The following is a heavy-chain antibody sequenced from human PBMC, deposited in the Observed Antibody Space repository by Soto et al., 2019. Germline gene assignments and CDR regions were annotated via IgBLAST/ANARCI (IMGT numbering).Heavy chain of an antibody. CDR1: GFTFSSYA. CDR3: AKGDRYYYDSSGYLPFDY. Sequence: VQLLESGGGLVQPGGSLRLSCAASGFTFSSYAMSWVRQAPGKGLEWVSAISGSGGSTYYADSVKGRFTISRDNSKNTLYLQMNSLRAEDTAVYYCAKGDRYYYDSSGYLPFDYWGQGTLVTVSS. CDR2: ISGSGGST. J-gene: IGHJ4*02. V-gene: IGHV3-23*01. D-gene: IGHD3-22*01.